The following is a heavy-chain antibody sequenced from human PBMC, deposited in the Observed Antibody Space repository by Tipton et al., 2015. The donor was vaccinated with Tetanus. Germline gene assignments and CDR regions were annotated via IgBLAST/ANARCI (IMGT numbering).Heavy chain of an antibody. D-gene: IGHD3-10*01. CDR2: ISYDGSNK. Sequence: PLRLSCAASGFTFSSYGMHWVRQAPGKGLEWVAVISYDGSNKYYADSVKGRFTISRDNSKNTLYLQMNSLRAEDTAVYYCARAAGSPGRWYFDLWGRGTLVTVSS. CDR1: GFTFSSYG. J-gene: IGHJ2*01. CDR3: ARAAGSPGRWYFDL. V-gene: IGHV3-30*03.